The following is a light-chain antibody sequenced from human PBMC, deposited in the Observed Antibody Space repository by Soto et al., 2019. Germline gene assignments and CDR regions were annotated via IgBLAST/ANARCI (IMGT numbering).Light chain of an antibody. CDR1: QGIRND. Sequence: AIQMTQSPSSLSASVGDRVTITCRASQGIRNDLGRYQQKPGKAPKLLIYAASSLQSGVPSRFSGSGSGTDFHLSISSLQPEDFATYYCLQDYTIPLTFGQGTKVEIK. V-gene: IGKV1-6*01. J-gene: IGKJ1*01. CDR3: LQDYTIPLT. CDR2: AAS.